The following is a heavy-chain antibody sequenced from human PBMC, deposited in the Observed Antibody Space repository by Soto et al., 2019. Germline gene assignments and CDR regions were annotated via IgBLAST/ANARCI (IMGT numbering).Heavy chain of an antibody. V-gene: IGHV4-30-4*01. J-gene: IGHJ4*02. CDR2: ISYSGSA. D-gene: IGHD2-15*01. CDR1: CGSISSGNYY. CDR3: ATMGTPATGLYYFDF. Sequence: QVQLQESGPGLVKPSQTLSLTCTVSCGSISSGNYYWSWIRQPPGKGLEWIGFISYSGSAHYNPSLKSRVNTPVDTSKKQFSLNLSFVTAADTAVYYCATMGTPATGLYYFDFWGQGTLFTVSS.